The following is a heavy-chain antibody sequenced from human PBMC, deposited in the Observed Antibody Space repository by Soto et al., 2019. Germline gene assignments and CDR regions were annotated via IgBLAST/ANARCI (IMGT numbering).Heavy chain of an antibody. D-gene: IGHD3-3*01. CDR1: GGTFSSYA. J-gene: IGHJ3*02. Sequence: SVKVSCKASGGTFSSYAISWVRQAPGQGLEWMGGIIPIFGTANYAQKFQGRVTTTADESTSTAYMELSSLRSEDTAVYYCAREGSTIFGVPLVAFDIWGQGTMVTVSS. CDR3: AREGSTIFGVPLVAFDI. CDR2: IIPIFGTA. V-gene: IGHV1-69*13.